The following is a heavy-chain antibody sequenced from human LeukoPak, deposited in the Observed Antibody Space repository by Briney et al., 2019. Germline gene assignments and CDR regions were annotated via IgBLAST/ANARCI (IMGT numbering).Heavy chain of an antibody. V-gene: IGHV4-59*01. J-gene: IGHJ5*02. CDR1: GGAISSYY. CDR3: ATRVLYCSSTSCYNWFDP. D-gene: IGHD2-2*01. Sequence: SETLSLTCTVSGGAISSYYWSWIRQPPGKGLEWIGYIYYSGSTNYNPSLKSRVTISVDTSKNQFSLKLSSVTAADTAVYYCATRVLYCSSTSCYNWFDPWGQGTLVTVSS. CDR2: IYYSGST.